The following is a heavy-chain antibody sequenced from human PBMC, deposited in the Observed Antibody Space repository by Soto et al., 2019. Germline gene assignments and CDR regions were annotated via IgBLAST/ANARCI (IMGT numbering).Heavy chain of an antibody. CDR2: IYYSGST. Sequence: QVQLQESGPGLVKPSQTLSLTCTVSGGSISSGDYYWSWIRQPPGKGREWIGSIYYSGSTYYNPSLKSLVTISVDTSKNQSSLQLSSVTAADTAVYYCARRFMGTYDDGGVWGQGTLVTVSS. V-gene: IGHV4-30-4*01. J-gene: IGHJ4*02. D-gene: IGHD2-8*01. CDR3: ARRFMGTYDDGGV. CDR1: GGSISSGDYY.